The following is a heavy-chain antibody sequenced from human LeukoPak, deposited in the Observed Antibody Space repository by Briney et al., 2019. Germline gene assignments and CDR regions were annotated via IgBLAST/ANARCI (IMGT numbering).Heavy chain of an antibody. V-gene: IGHV3-30*04. CDR1: GFAFSSYA. CDR2: ISYDGSNK. Sequence: GGSLRLSCAASGFAFSSYAMHWVRQAPGKGLEWVAVISYDGSNKYYADSVKGRFTISRDNSKNTLYLQMNSLRAEDTAVYYCARGGSTGWEFDYWGQGTLVTVSS. D-gene: IGHD6-25*01. J-gene: IGHJ4*02. CDR3: ARGGSTGWEFDY.